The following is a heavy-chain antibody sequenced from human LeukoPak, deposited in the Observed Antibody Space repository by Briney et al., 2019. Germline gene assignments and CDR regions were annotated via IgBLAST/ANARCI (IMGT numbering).Heavy chain of an antibody. CDR2: IYYSGST. D-gene: IGHD6-13*01. Sequence: SETLSLTCTVSGGSISSSSYYWGWIRQPPGKGLEWIGSIYYSGSTYYNPSLKSRVTISVDTSKNQFSLKLSSVTAADTAVYYCAVAAAGAAFDIWGQGTMVTVSS. CDR1: GGSISSSSYY. CDR3: AVAAAGAAFDI. J-gene: IGHJ3*02. V-gene: IGHV4-39*07.